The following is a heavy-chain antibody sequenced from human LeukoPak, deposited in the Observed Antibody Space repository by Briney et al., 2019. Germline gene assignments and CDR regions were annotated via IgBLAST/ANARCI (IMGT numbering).Heavy chain of an antibody. CDR3: AKDRGY. J-gene: IGHJ4*02. CDR1: GFTFSGYA. Sequence: PGGSLRLSCAASGFTFSGYAMHWVRQAPGKGLEWVAVIPYDGSNDYHADSVKGRFTISRDNSKNTLYLQMNSLRAEDTAVYYCAKDRGYWGQGTLVTVSS. CDR2: IPYDGSND. V-gene: IGHV3-30-3*01.